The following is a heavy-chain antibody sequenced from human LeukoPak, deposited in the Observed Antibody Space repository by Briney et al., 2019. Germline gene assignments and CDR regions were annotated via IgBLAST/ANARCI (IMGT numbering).Heavy chain of an antibody. CDR3: AGPTYSSGWYGFDP. V-gene: IGHV4-39*07. D-gene: IGHD6-19*01. J-gene: IGHJ5*02. CDR2: IYYSGST. CDR1: GGSISSSSYY. Sequence: PSETLSLTCTVSGGSISSSSYYWGWIRQPPGKGLEWIGSIYYSGSTYYNPSLKSRVTISVDTSKNQFSLKLSSVTAADTAVYYCAGPTYSSGWYGFDPWGQGTLVTVSS.